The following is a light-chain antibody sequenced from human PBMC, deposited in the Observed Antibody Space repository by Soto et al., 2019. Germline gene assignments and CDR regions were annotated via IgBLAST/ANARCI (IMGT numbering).Light chain of an antibody. CDR3: TSCITANTRCV. J-gene: IGLJ1*01. CDR1: SSKIGRYNY. V-gene: IGLV2-14*01. CDR2: EVN. Sequence: ALTHPASGFGSLGQPITISCTETSSKIGRYNYVSWFQQHPGKVPKLVIFEVNYRPSGVSDRFSGSKSGNTASLTITGLQAEDEADYYCTSCITANTRCVFGSGTKVTVL.